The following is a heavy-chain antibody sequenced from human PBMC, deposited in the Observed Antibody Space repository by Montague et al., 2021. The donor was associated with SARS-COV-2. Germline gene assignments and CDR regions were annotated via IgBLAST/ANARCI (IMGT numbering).Heavy chain of an antibody. V-gene: IGHV4-31*03. Sequence: TLSLTCSVSGDSIGSGGFYCTWIRHLPGKGLEWLGNIYHSGSTYFNPSLKSRLTMSVDTSKQHFSLNLTSVTAADTAVYYCASGGCYDCAATSCTKTDAFDIWGQGTMVTVSS. D-gene: IGHD2-2*01. CDR2: IYHSGST. CDR1: GDSIGSGGFY. CDR3: ASGGCYDCAATSCTKTDAFDI. J-gene: IGHJ3*02.